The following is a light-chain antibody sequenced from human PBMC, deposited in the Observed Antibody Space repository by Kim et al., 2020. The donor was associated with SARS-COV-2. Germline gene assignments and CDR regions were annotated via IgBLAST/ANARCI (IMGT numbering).Light chain of an antibody. CDR3: CSFVGRPV. CDR1: SSDFGGYKY. CDR2: ESS. J-gene: IGLJ2*01. Sequence: PGKSATITGTGTSSDFGGYKYVSWYQQHPGKATKLMIDESSKRPTGVPDRLSGSKSEKTASLTITGHQAGDEADYYCCSFVGRPVFGGGTQLTVL. V-gene: IGLV2-11*01.